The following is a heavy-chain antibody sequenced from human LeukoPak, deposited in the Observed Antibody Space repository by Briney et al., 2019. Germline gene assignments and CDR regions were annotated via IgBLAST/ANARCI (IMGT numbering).Heavy chain of an antibody. V-gene: IGHV5-10-1*01. CDR1: GYSFTSYW. CDR2: IDPSDSYT. Sequence: GESLRISCKGSGYSFTSYWDSWVRQMPGKGLGWMGRIDPSDSYTNHSPSFQGHVTISADKSISTAYLQWSSLKASDTAMYYCARTPKGGYPSDVWGKGTTVTVSS. J-gene: IGHJ6*04. CDR3: ARTPKGGYPSDV. D-gene: IGHD5-18*01.